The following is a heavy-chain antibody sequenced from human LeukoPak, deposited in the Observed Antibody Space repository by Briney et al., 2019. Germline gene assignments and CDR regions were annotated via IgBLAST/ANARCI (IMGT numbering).Heavy chain of an antibody. CDR3: ARADCGGDFYNP. Sequence: GASVKVSCKASGGTFSSYTISWVRQAPGQGLEWMGRIIPILGIANYAQKFQGRVTITADKSTSTAYMELSSLRSEDTAAYYCARADCGGDFYNPWGQRTLVTVSS. CDR2: IIPILGIA. V-gene: IGHV1-69*02. CDR1: GGTFSSYT. D-gene: IGHD2-21*01. J-gene: IGHJ5*02.